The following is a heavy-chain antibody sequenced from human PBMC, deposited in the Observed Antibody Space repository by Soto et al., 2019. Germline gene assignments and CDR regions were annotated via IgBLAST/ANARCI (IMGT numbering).Heavy chain of an antibody. D-gene: IGHD5-12*01. CDR3: ARDFRDGYNYYYYYYGMDV. CDR2: ISYDGSNK. Sequence: GGSLRLSCAASGFTFSSYAMHWVRQAPGKGLEWVAVISYDGSNKYYADSVKGRFTISRDNSKNTLYLQMNSLRAEDTAVYYCARDFRDGYNYYYYYYGMDVWGQGTTVPVSS. J-gene: IGHJ6*02. V-gene: IGHV3-30-3*01. CDR1: GFTFSSYA.